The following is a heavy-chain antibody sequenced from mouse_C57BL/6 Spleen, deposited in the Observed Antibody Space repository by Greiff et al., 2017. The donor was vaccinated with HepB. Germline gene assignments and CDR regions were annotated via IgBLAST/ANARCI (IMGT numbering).Heavy chain of an antibody. V-gene: IGHV1-18*01. CDR1: GYTFTDYN. CDR2: INPNNGGT. Sequence: VQLKESGPELVKPGASVKIPCKASGYTFTDYNMDWVKQSHGKSLEWIGDINPNNGGTIYNQKFKGKATLTVDKSSSTAYMELRSLTSEDTAVYYCARGGKLGPDFDYWGQGTTLTVSS. CDR3: ARGGKLGPDFDY. D-gene: IGHD4-1*01. J-gene: IGHJ2*01.